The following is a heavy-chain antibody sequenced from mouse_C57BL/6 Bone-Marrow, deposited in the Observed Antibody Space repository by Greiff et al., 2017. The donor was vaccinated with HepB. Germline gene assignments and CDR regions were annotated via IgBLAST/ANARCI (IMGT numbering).Heavy chain of an antibody. Sequence: VKVVESGAELVRPGASVKLSCKASGYTFTDYYINWVKQRPGQGLEWIARIYPGSGNTYYNEKFKGKATLTAEKSSSTAYMQLSSLTSEDSAVYFCARKVYGSSSFAYWGQGTLVTVSA. V-gene: IGHV1-76*01. J-gene: IGHJ3*01. CDR1: GYTFTDYY. D-gene: IGHD1-1*01. CDR3: ARKVYGSSSFAY. CDR2: IYPGSGNT.